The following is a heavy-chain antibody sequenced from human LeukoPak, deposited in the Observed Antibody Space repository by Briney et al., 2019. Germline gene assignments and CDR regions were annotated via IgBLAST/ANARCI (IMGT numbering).Heavy chain of an antibody. Sequence: SETLSLTCTVSGGSISSYYWSWIRQPRGKGLEWIGYIYYSGSTNYNPSLKSRVTISVDTSKNQFSLKLSSVTAADTAVYYCARDRSLDAAYGDYKRGCWFDPWGQGTLVTVSS. J-gene: IGHJ5*02. V-gene: IGHV4-59*01. D-gene: IGHD4-17*01. CDR3: ARDRSLDAAYGDYKRGCWFDP. CDR1: GGSISSYY. CDR2: IYYSGST.